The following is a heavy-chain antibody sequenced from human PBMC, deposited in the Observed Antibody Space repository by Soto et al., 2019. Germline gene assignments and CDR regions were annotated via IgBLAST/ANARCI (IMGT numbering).Heavy chain of an antibody. V-gene: IGHV4-34*01. J-gene: IGHJ4*02. CDR2: INHSGST. D-gene: IGHD4-17*01. CDR1: GGSFSGYY. CDR3: ARHRLRPKFDY. Sequence: PSETLSLTCAVYGGSFSGYYWSWIRQPPGKGLEWIGEINHSGSTNYNSSLKSRVTISVDTSKNQFSLKLSSVTAADTAVYYCARHRLRPKFDYWGQGTLVTVSS.